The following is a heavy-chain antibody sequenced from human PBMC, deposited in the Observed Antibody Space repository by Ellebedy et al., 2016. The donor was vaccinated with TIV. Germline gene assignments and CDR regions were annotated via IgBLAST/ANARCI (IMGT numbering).Heavy chain of an antibody. CDR2: ICAVGST. CDR3: ARENFDWLYGWFDP. V-gene: IGHV4-4*07. J-gene: IGHJ5*02. CDR1: AGSISSRC. D-gene: IGHD3-9*01. Sequence: MPSETLSLTCTVSAGSISSRCWSWIRRPAGKGLEWIGRICAVGSTNNNPSLKSRVIMLVDTSKNQFSLRLRSVTAADTAIYYSARENFDWLYGWFDPWGQGTLVTVSS.